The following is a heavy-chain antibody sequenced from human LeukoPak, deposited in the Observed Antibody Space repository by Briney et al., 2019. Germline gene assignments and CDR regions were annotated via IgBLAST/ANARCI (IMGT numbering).Heavy chain of an antibody. Sequence: SETLSLTCAVYGGSFSGYYWSWLRQPPGKGLEWIGEINHSGSTNYNPSLKSRVTISVDTSKNQFSLKLSSVTAADTAVYYCARGLPVGRGDKPYGMDAWGKGTTVTVSS. CDR1: GGSFSGYY. CDR3: ARGLPVGRGDKPYGMDA. CDR2: INHSGST. V-gene: IGHV4-34*01. J-gene: IGHJ6*01. D-gene: IGHD3-10*01.